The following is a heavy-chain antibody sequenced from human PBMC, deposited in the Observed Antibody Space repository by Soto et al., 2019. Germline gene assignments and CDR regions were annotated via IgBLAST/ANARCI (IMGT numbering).Heavy chain of an antibody. V-gene: IGHV1-8*02. Sequence: ASVKVSCKASGYIFTGYYINWMRQAPGQGLEWMGWMNPNSGNTGYAQKFQGRVTMTRNTSISTAYMELSSLRSEDTAVYYCARGRRGWYLEGWSDPWGQGTLVTVSS. CDR3: ARGRRGWYLEGWSDP. CDR2: MNPNSGNT. CDR1: GYIFTGYY. J-gene: IGHJ5*02. D-gene: IGHD6-19*01.